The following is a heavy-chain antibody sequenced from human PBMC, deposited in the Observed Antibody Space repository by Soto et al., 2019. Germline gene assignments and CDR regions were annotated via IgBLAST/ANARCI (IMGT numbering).Heavy chain of an antibody. D-gene: IGHD2-15*01. V-gene: IGHV1-69*13. J-gene: IGHJ6*01. Sequence: SVKVSCKASGGDFSSYAISWMRQAPGQGLEWMGGIIPIFGTANYEQKFQGRVTITADESTTTAYMELSSLRAEDTAVYYCPGGGGSGSYYYGMDDCGQRNTLT. CDR1: GGDFSSYA. CDR2: IIPIFGTA. CDR3: PGGGGSGSYYYGMDD.